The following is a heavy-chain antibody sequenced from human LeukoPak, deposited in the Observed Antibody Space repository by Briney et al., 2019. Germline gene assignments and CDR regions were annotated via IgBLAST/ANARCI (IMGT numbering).Heavy chain of an antibody. J-gene: IGHJ3*02. CDR3: SRDIRPMVRGVLRTAFDI. Sequence: PGGSLRLSCAASGFTFSSWGMHWVRQAPGKGLEGVAVICYDGSNKYYADSVKGRFTISRDNSKNPLYLQINSLRAEGTAWYYCSRDIRPMVRGVLRTAFDIWGEGRKVTVSS. V-gene: IGHV3-33*01. CDR1: GFTFSSWG. CDR2: ICYDGSNK. D-gene: IGHD3-10*01.